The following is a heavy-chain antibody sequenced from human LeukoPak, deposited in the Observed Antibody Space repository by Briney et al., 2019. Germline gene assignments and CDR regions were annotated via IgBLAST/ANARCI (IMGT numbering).Heavy chain of an antibody. CDR1: GDTLSSYA. CDR2: IIPIFGTA. Sequence: GSSVKVTCKASGDTLSSYAISWVRQAPGKGLEWMGGIIPIFGTANYAQKFQGRVTITADESTSTAYMELSSLRSEDTAVYYCARGRYSRSLGYYFDYWGQGTLVNVSS. V-gene: IGHV1-69*01. CDR3: ARGRYSRSLGYYFDY. J-gene: IGHJ4*02. D-gene: IGHD6-13*01.